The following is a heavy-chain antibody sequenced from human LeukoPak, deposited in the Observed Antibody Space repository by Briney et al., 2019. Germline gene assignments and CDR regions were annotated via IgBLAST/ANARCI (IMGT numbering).Heavy chain of an antibody. D-gene: IGHD6-19*01. CDR3: ARVYPYSSGPYDY. J-gene: IGHJ4*02. V-gene: IGHV1-3*01. CDR2: INAGNGNT. Sequence: ASVKVSCKASGYSFTSYAMHWVRQAPGQRLEWMGWINAGNGNTKYSQKFQGRVTITRDTSASTAYMELSSLRSEDTAVYYCARVYPYSSGPYDYWGQGTLVTVSS. CDR1: GYSFTSYA.